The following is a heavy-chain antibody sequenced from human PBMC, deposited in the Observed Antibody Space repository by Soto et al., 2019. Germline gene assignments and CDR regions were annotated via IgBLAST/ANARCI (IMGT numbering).Heavy chain of an antibody. CDR3: AVIPKYCTNGVCNYYYYMDV. V-gene: IGHV3-23*01. CDR1: EFTFSSYA. CDR2: ISGSGGRT. J-gene: IGHJ6*03. D-gene: IGHD2-8*01. Sequence: GGSLRLSCGTSEFTFSSYAMNWVRQAPGKGLEWVSGISGSGGRTYYADSVKGRFTISRDNSKNTLYLQMNSLRAEDTAVYYCAVIPKYCTNGVCNYYYYMDVWGKGTTVTVSS.